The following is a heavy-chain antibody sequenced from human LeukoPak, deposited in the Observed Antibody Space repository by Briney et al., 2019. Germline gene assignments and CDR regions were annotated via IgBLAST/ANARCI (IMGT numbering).Heavy chain of an antibody. CDR3: TRHQYDAFEI. CDR1: GLTVSSYY. V-gene: IGHV3-53*01. CDR2: IYGGGGT. Sequence: HPGGSLRLSCAASGLTVSSYYRSWVRQAPGKGLEWVSVIYGGGGTYYADSAKGRFAISRDNSKNTLYLQISSLRAEDTAIYYCTRHQYDAFEIWGQGTMVTVSS. J-gene: IGHJ3*02. D-gene: IGHD4-11*01.